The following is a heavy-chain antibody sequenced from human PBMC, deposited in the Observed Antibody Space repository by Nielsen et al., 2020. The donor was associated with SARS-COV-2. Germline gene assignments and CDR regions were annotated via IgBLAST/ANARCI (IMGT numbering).Heavy chain of an antibody. CDR3: ARDIGSSGWYYYYYYGMDV. CDR1: GFTFSSYG. V-gene: IGHV3-33*01. CDR2: IWYDGSNK. Sequence: GSLRLSCAASGFTFSSYGMHWVRQAPGKGLEWVAVIWYDGSNKYYADSVKGRFTISRDNSKNTLYLQMNSLRAEDTAVYYCARDIGSSGWYYYYYYGMDVWGQGTTVTVSS. J-gene: IGHJ6*02. D-gene: IGHD6-19*01.